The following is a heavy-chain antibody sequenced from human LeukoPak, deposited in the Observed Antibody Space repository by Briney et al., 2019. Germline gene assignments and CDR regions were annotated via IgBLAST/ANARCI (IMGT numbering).Heavy chain of an antibody. CDR2: MNPNSGNT. D-gene: IGHD2-21*02. Sequence: ASVKVSCKASGYTFTSYDINWVRQATGQGLEWMGWMNPNSGNTGYAQKFQGRVTMTRNTSISTAYMELSSLRSEDTAVYYCARTAYCGGGCYSDWFDPWGQGTLVTVSS. J-gene: IGHJ5*02. V-gene: IGHV1-8*01. CDR3: ARTAYCGGGCYSDWFDP. CDR1: GYTFTSYD.